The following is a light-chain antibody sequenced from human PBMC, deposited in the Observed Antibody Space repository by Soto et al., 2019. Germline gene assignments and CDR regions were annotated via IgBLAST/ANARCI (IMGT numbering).Light chain of an antibody. V-gene: IGLV1-40*01. CDR2: GNS. CDR1: SSNIGAGYD. Sequence: QSVLTQPPSVSGAPGQRVTISCTGSSSNIGAGYDVHWYQQLPGTAPKLLIYGNSNRPSGVPDRFSGSKSGTSASLAITGLQPEDDCQSYDSSLSGWVFGGGTKLTVL. CDR3: QSYDSSLSGWV. J-gene: IGLJ3*02.